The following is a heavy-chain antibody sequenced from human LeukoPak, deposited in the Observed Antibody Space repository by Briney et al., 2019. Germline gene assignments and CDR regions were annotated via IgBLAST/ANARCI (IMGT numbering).Heavy chain of an antibody. J-gene: IGHJ4*02. D-gene: IGHD3-10*01. V-gene: IGHV2-70*11. CDR2: IDWDDDK. CDR3: ARTYGSGSYFDY. CDR1: GFSLSTSGMC. Sequence: SGPALVKPTQTLTLTCTFSGFSLSTSGMCVSWIRQPPGKALEWLARIDWDDDKYYSTSLKTRLTISKDTSKNQVVLTMANMDPVDTATYYCARTYGSGSYFDYWGQGTLVTVSS.